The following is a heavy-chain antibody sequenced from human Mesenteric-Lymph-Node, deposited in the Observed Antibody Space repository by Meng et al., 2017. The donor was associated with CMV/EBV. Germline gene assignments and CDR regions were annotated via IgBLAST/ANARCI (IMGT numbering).Heavy chain of an antibody. CDR3: ARHYYGSAPGY. V-gene: IGHV4-59*08. CDR2: IYHSGST. D-gene: IGHD3-10*01. CDR1: GGSISSYY. Sequence: SETLSLTCTVSGGSISSYYWSWIRQPPGKGLEWIGSIYHSGSTYYNPSLKSRVTISVDTSKNQFSLKLSSVTAADTAVYYCARHYYGSAPGYWGQGTLVTVSS. J-gene: IGHJ4*02.